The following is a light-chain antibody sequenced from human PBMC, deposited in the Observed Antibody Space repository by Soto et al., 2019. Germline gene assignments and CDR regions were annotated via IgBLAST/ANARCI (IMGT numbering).Light chain of an antibody. CDR1: QSVSSY. V-gene: IGKV3-11*01. CDR3: QQRSNWPPT. CDR2: DAS. J-gene: IGKJ2*01. Sequence: EIVLTQSPATLSLSPGERATLSCRASQSVSSYLAWYQQKPGQAPRLLIYDASNRATGIPARFSGSGSGTGFTLTISSRGPEDFAVYYCQQRSNWPPTFGQGTKLEI.